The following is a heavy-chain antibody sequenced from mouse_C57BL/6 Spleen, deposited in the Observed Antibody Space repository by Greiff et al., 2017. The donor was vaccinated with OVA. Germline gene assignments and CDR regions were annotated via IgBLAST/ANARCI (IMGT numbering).Heavy chain of an antibody. CDR2: IWRGGST. CDR1: GFSLTSYG. J-gene: IGHJ1*03. V-gene: IGHV2-5*01. Sequence: VKLVESGPGLVQPSQSLSITCTVSGFSLTSYGVHWVRQSPGKGLEWLGVIWRGGSTDYNAAFMSRLSITKDNSKSQVFFKMNSLQADDTAIYYCAKNSRNYWYFDVWGTGTTVTVSS. CDR3: AKNSRNYWYFDV.